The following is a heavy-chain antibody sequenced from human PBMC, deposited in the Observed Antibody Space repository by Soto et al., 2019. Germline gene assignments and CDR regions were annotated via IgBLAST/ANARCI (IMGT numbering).Heavy chain of an antibody. Sequence: GGSLRLSCAASGFTFSSYWMSWVRQAPGKGLEWVANIKQDGSEKYYVDSVKGRFTISRDNAKNSLYLQMNSLRAEDTAVYYCARDGGGCWLLDAVVDAFDIWGQGTMVTVSS. V-gene: IGHV3-7*01. CDR2: IKQDGSEK. D-gene: IGHD3-9*01. CDR3: ARDGGGCWLLDAVVDAFDI. J-gene: IGHJ3*02. CDR1: GFTFSSYW.